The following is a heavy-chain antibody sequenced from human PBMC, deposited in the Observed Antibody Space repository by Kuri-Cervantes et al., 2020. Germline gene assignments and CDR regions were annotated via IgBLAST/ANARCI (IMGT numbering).Heavy chain of an antibody. CDR3: ARERDYSGGYFDY. CDR2: IYYSGRI. D-gene: IGHD5-12*01. CDR1: GGSISSSSHY. V-gene: IGHV4-39*07. J-gene: IGHJ4*02. Sequence: GSLRLSCTVPGGSISSSSHYWGWIRQPPGKGLEWIWSIYYSGRIYYNPSLKSRVTISVDTSKNQFSLKLSSVTAADTAVYYCARERDYSGGYFDYWGQGTLVTVSS.